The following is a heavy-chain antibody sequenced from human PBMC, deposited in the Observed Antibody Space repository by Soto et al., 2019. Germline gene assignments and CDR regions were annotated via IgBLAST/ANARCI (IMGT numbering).Heavy chain of an antibody. J-gene: IGHJ6*02. CDR2: ISGSGGST. D-gene: IGHD3-3*01. V-gene: IGHV3-23*01. Sequence: GGPLRLSCAASGFTFSSYAMSWVRQAPGKGLEWVSAISGSGGSTYYADSVKGRFTISRDNSKNTLYLQMNSLRAEDTAVYYCAKEVPYYDFWSGYSNGMDVWGQGTTVTVSS. CDR3: AKEVPYYDFWSGYSNGMDV. CDR1: GFTFSSYA.